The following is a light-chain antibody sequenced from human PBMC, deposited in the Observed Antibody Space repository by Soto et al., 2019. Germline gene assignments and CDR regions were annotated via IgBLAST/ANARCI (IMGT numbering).Light chain of an antibody. J-gene: IGKJ5*01. V-gene: IGKV3-15*01. CDR2: DAS. CDR3: QQYNNCPIT. CDR1: QSISSY. Sequence: TLSLATLSVYTGLSVTLSCRASQSISSYLAWYHHKPGQAPRLLIYDASTRALDTPARFAGSGAGTEFTLTISSLQSEDFAVYFCQQYNNCPITFGQGTRLEIK.